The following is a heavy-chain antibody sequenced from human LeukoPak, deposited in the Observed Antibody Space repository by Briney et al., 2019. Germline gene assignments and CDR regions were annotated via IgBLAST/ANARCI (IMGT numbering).Heavy chain of an antibody. CDR3: ARDNSVRDEAWWFNP. CDR1: GFTFSDSA. J-gene: IGHJ5*02. V-gene: IGHV1-58*02. Sequence: SVKVSCKTSGFTFSDSAMQWVRQARGQRLEWIGWVIVGSGKTHYAQKFQGRVTLTRDMSTSTDYLELSSLRSEDTAVYYCARDNSVRDEAWWFNPWGQGTLVTVSS. D-gene: IGHD5-24*01. CDR2: VIVGSGKT.